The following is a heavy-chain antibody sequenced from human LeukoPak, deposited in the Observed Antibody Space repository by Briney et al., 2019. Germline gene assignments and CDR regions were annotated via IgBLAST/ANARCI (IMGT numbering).Heavy chain of an antibody. J-gene: IGHJ4*02. Sequence: GESLKISCKASGYTFTSNWIAWGRRKPGKGPEWIGIIHPDDSDTIYSPSFQGQVTVSVDKSMSTTFLQWSSLKTSDTATYYCARLRDSSSWFFGYWGQGTLVTVSP. CDR3: ARLRDSSSWFFGY. V-gene: IGHV5-51*01. CDR2: IHPDDSDT. D-gene: IGHD6-13*01. CDR1: GYTFTSNW.